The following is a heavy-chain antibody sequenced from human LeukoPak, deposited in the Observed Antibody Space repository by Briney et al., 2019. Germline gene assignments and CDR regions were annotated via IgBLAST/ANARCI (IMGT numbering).Heavy chain of an antibody. CDR2: IKQDGSEK. CDR1: GFTFTNNF. V-gene: IGHV3-7*01. J-gene: IGHJ4*01. CDR3: AREGFHFFDF. Sequence: GGSLRLSCAASGFTFTNNFMSWVRQVPGKGLEWVANIKQDGSEKTYADSVRGRFTIFRDNAKDSVYLQMNSLRAEDSAIYYCAREGFHFFDFWGQGTLVTVSS.